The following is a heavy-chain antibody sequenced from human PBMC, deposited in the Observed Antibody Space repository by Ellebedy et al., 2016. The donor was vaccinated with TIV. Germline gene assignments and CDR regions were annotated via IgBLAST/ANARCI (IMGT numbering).Heavy chain of an antibody. CDR1: GGTFSSYA. V-gene: IGHV1-69*13. D-gene: IGHD3-10*01. CDR3: ARDSYYGSGTLKDYYGMDV. Sequence: AASVKVSCKASGGTFSSYAISWVRQAPGQGLEWMGGIIPIFGTANYAQKFQGRVTITADESTSTAYMELSSLRSEDTAVYYCARDSYYGSGTLKDYYGMDVWGQGTTVTVSS. J-gene: IGHJ6*02. CDR2: IIPIFGTA.